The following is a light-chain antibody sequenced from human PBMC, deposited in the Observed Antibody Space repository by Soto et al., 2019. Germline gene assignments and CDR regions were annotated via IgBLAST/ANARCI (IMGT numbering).Light chain of an antibody. CDR2: GPS. Sequence: EIVMTQSPATLSVSPGERATLSCRASQSISSNLAWYQQKPGQAPRLLIYGPSTSATGIPARFSGSGSGTEFTLTISSLQSEDFAVYYCQQYNNWPLTFGGGTKVDIK. V-gene: IGKV3-15*01. J-gene: IGKJ4*01. CDR1: QSISSN. CDR3: QQYNNWPLT.